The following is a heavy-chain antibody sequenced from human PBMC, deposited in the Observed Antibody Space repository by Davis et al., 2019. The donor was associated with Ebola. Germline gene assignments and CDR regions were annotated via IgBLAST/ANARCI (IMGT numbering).Heavy chain of an antibody. D-gene: IGHD4-11*01. CDR1: GGSFSGYY. Sequence: MPSETLSLTCAVYGGSFSGYYWSWIRQPPGKGLEWIGEINHSGSTNYNPSLKSRVTISVDTSKNQFSLKLSSVTAADTAVYYCARGDYSFDYWGQGTLVTVSS. J-gene: IGHJ4*02. V-gene: IGHV4-34*01. CDR3: ARGDYSFDY. CDR2: INHSGST.